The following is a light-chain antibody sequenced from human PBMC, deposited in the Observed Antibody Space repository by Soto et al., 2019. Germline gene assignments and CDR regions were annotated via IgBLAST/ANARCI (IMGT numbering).Light chain of an antibody. Sequence: EIVLTQSPATLSLSPGDRATLSCRTSQNVDIFLAWYQQKPGQAPRLLIYDASNRATGIPARFSGSGSGTDFTLTISSLESEDFAVYYCLQRKSWPPLTFGGGTKVDI. CDR1: QNVDIF. CDR2: DAS. J-gene: IGKJ4*01. V-gene: IGKV3-11*01. CDR3: LQRKSWPPLT.